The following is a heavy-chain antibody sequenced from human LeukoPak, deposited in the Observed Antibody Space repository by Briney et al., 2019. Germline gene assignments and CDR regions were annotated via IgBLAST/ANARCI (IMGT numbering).Heavy chain of an antibody. V-gene: IGHV4-34*01. J-gene: IGHJ5*02. Sequence: SETLSLTCAVYGGSFSGYYWSWIRQPPGKGLEWIGEINHSGSTNYNPSLKSRVTISVDTSKNQFSLKLSSVTAADTAVYYCARGRITILSSWFDPWGQGTLVTVSS. CDR2: INHSGST. CDR3: ARGRITILSSWFDP. D-gene: IGHD3-3*01. CDR1: GGSFSGYY.